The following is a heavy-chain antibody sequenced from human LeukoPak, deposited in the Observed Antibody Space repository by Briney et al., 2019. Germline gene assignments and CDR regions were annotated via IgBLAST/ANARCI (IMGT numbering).Heavy chain of an antibody. J-gene: IGHJ3*02. CDR2: IYYSGST. D-gene: IGHD2-21*02. CDR1: GGSISSGDYY. Sequence: PSQTLSLTCTVSGGSISSGDYYWSWIRQPPGKGLEWIGYIYYSGSTYYNPSLKSRFPISVDTSKNRFSLKLSSVTAADTAVYYCARDPGPVVVTKVDAFDIWGQGTMVTVSS. CDR3: ARDPGPVVVTKVDAFDI. V-gene: IGHV4-30-4*01.